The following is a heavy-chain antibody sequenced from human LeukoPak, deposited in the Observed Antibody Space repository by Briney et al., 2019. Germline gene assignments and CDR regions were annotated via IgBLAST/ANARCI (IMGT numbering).Heavy chain of an antibody. CDR2: IKQDGSEK. CDR3: ARGYGSSWYSTRGYFDY. V-gene: IGHV3-7*01. Sequence: QPGGSLRLSCAASGFTFSSYWMSWVRQAPGKGLEWVANIKQDGSEKYYVDSVKGRFTISRDNAKNSLYLQMNSLRAEDTAVYYCARGYGSSWYSTRGYFDYWGQGTLVTVSS. D-gene: IGHD6-13*01. J-gene: IGHJ4*02. CDR1: GFTFSSYW.